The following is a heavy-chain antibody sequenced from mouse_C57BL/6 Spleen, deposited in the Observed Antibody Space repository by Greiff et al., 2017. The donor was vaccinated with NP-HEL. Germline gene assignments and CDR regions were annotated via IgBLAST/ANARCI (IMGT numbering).Heavy chain of an antibody. CDR2: INPNYGTT. D-gene: IGHD3-2*02. CDR3: AEGSSGFYYYAMDY. Sequence: VQLQQSGPELVKPGASVKISCKASGYSFTDYNMNWVKQSTGKSLEWIGVINPNYGTTSYNQKFKGKATLTVDQSSSTAYMQLNSLTSEDSAVYYCAEGSSGFYYYAMDYWGQGTSVTVSS. J-gene: IGHJ4*01. V-gene: IGHV1-39*01. CDR1: GYSFTDYN.